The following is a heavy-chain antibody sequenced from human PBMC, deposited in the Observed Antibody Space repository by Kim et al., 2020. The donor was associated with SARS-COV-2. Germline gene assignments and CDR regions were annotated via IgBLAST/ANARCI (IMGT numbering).Heavy chain of an antibody. J-gene: IGHJ3*02. V-gene: IGHV1-69*04. CDR3: ARVKWELLYAFDI. Sequence: SAQKFQGRVTITAAKSTSTAYMELSSLRSEDTAVYYCARVKWELLYAFDIWGQGTMVTVSS. D-gene: IGHD1-26*01.